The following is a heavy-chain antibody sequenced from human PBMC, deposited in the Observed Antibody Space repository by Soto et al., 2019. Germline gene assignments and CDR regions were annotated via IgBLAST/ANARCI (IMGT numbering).Heavy chain of an antibody. CDR1: GFTFSVSA. Sequence: PGGSLRLSCVASGFTFSVSAMTWVRQAPGKGLEWVSSISSSSSYIYYADSVKGRFTISRDNAKNSLYLQMNSLRAEDTAVYYCARVKDYYDSSGYYFSGMDVWGQGTTVTVSS. CDR2: ISSSSSYI. CDR3: ARVKDYYDSSGYYFSGMDV. J-gene: IGHJ6*02. D-gene: IGHD3-22*01. V-gene: IGHV3-21*01.